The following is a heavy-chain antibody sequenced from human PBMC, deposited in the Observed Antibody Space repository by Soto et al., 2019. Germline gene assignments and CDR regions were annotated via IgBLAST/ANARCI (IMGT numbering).Heavy chain of an antibody. CDR1: GFICSSYD. J-gene: IGHJ3*02. Sequence: PGGSLRLSCAVSGFICSSYDMSWVRRAPGKGLEWVSTILVGGSTHYEDSVKGRFTISRDTSKNTVYLQMNSLTAGDTAVYYCAKATATGGGAFEICGQGTMVTVSS. D-gene: IGHD2-8*02. V-gene: IGHV3-23*01. CDR3: AKATATGGGAFEI. CDR2: ILVGGST.